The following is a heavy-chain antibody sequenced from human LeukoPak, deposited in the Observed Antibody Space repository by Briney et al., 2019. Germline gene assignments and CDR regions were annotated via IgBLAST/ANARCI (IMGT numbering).Heavy chain of an antibody. Sequence: PGGSLRLSWAASGFTFSSYAMSWVRQAPGKGLEWVSAISGSGGSTYYADSVKGRFTISRDNSKNTLYLQMNSLRAEDTAVYYCAKDQYSYGSQTVFDYWGQGTLVTVSS. J-gene: IGHJ4*02. CDR2: ISGSGGST. CDR3: AKDQYSYGSQTVFDY. CDR1: GFTFSSYA. D-gene: IGHD5-18*01. V-gene: IGHV3-23*01.